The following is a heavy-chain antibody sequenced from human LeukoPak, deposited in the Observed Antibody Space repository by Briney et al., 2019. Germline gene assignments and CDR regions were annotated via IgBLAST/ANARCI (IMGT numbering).Heavy chain of an antibody. V-gene: IGHV3-21*01. CDR1: GFTFSSYS. D-gene: IGHD3/OR15-3a*01. Sequence: GGSLRLSCAASGFTFSSYSMNWVRQAPGKGLEWVSSISSSSSYIYYADSVKGRFTISRDNAKNSLHLQMNSLRAEDTAVYYCARDLTLGLTNDYWGQGTLVTVSS. CDR3: ARDLTLGLTNDY. J-gene: IGHJ4*02. CDR2: ISSSSSYI.